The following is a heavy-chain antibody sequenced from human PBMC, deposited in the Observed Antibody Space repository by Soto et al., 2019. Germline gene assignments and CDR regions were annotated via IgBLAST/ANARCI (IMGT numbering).Heavy chain of an antibody. Sequence: GGSLRLSCAASGVTFSSYGMDWVRQAPGKGLEWVAVISYDGSNKYYADSVKGRFTISRDNSKNTLYLQMNSLRAEDTAVYYCARGLPPWYYYGMDVWGQGTTVTVSS. CDR1: GVTFSSYG. CDR2: ISYDGSNK. CDR3: ARGLPPWYYYGMDV. J-gene: IGHJ6*02. V-gene: IGHV3-30*03. D-gene: IGHD1-26*01.